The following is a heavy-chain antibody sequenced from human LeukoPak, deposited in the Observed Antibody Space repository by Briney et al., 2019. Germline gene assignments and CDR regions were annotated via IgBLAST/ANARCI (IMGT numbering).Heavy chain of an antibody. J-gene: IGHJ5*02. CDR2: INHSGHT. CDR1: GGSFSGYY. D-gene: IGHD3-10*01. V-gene: IGHV4-34*01. Sequence: SEPLSLTCAVYGGSFSGYYWRWIRQPPGKGLEWMGEINHSGHTNYNPSLKSRVTISVDTSKNQFSLKLSSVTAADTAVYYCARGRAYYGSGSYYKWFDPWGQGTLVTVSS. CDR3: ARGRAYYGSGSYYKWFDP.